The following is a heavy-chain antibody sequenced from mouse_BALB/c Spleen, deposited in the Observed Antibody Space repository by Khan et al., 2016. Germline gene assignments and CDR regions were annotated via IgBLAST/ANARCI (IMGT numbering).Heavy chain of an antibody. Sequence: EVQLQESGPSLVKLSQTLSLTCSVTGDSITSGYWNWIRKFPGNKLEYMGYISHSGSTYYNPSLKSRISITRDTSKNQYYLQLNSVTTEDTATYYCARNDGSTYVRGMDYWGQGTSVTVSS. D-gene: IGHD1-1*01. CDR1: GDSITSGY. CDR2: ISHSGST. J-gene: IGHJ4*01. V-gene: IGHV3-8*02. CDR3: ARNDGSTYVRGMDY.